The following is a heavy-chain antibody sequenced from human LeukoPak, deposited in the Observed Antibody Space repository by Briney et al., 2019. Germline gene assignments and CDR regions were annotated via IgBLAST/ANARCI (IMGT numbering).Heavy chain of an antibody. V-gene: IGHV4-30-4*01. CDR2: ISPNGDT. D-gene: IGHD1-26*01. CDR1: GVSVGNPYNY. CDR3: SRLASHNGQKVGALDF. Sequence: SETLPLTCAVSGVSVGNPYNYWTWIRQPPGKALEWVGFISPNGDTDYSPSLEGRVTISRDTFNNHFSLRLASVSATDTAVYYCSRLASHNGQKVGALDFWGQGTLVTVSS. J-gene: IGHJ4*01.